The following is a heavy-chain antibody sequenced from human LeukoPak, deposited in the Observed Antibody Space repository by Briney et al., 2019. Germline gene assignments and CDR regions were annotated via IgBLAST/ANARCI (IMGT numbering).Heavy chain of an antibody. CDR3: AREVSSGGWYNWFDP. J-gene: IGHJ5*02. V-gene: IGHV3-74*01. Sequence: PGGSLRLSCAASGFTFSSYWMHWVRQAPGKGLVWVSCINSDGSSTRYADSVKGRFTISRDNAKNTLNLQMNSLRAEDTAVYYCAREVSSGGWYNWFDPWGQGTLVTVSS. CDR1: GFTFSSYW. CDR2: INSDGSST. D-gene: IGHD6-19*01.